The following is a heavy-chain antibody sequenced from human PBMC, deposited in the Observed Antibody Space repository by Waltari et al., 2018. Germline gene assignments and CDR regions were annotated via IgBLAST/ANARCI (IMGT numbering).Heavy chain of an antibody. D-gene: IGHD2-15*01. CDR3: ARDRGRGLYLDT. J-gene: IGHJ4*02. V-gene: IGHV4-4*02. CDR1: GDSIGSTYW. CDR2: VHGSGRT. Sequence: QLQESGPGLVKPSGTVSPLSAGSGDSIGSTYWWSWVRQTPGKGLEWIGQVHGSGRTNYTPSFAGRVTMSLDTSAYHFALKLTSATAADTALYFCARDRGRGLYLDTWGQGTLVTVSP.